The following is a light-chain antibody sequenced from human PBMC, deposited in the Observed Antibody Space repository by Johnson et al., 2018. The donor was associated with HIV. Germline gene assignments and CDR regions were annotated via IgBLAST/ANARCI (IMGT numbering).Light chain of an antibody. V-gene: IGLV1-51*01. CDR3: GTWDSSLMAPYV. CDR1: SSNIGSHY. J-gene: IGLJ1*01. CDR2: DNN. Sequence: QSVLTQPPSVSAAPGQKVTISCSGSSSNIGSHYVSWYQQVPGTAPRLVIYDNNKRPSGTPDRFSASKSGPSPTLAIPGLQTGAEADYYCGTWDSSLMAPYVFGTGTKVTVL.